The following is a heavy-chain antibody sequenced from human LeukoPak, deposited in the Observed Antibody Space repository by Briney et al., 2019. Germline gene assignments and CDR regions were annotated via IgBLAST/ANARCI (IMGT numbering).Heavy chain of an antibody. J-gene: IGHJ4*02. CDR1: GGTFSSYA. D-gene: IGHD1-26*01. V-gene: IGHV1-69*13. Sequence: SVNVSCKASGGTFSSYAISWVRQAPGQGLEWMGGIIPIFGTANYAQKFQGRVTITADESTGTAYMELSSLRSEDTAVYYCARLKAGIVGAMGFDYWGQGILVTVSS. CDR3: ARLKAGIVGAMGFDY. CDR2: IIPIFGTA.